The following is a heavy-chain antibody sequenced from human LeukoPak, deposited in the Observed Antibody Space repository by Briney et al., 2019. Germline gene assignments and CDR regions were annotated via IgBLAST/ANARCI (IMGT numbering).Heavy chain of an antibody. CDR2: INTDGSTT. CDR1: GFTFTSYW. V-gene: IGHV3-74*01. J-gene: IGHJ5*02. D-gene: IGHD1-26*01. Sequence: SGGSLRLSCAASGFTFTSYWMHWVRQAPGKALAWVSRINTDGSTTSYADSVRGRFIISRDNAKSTLYLQMNSLRAEDTAVYFCARPSGTYPWFDPWGQGTLVTVSS. CDR3: ARPSGTYPWFDP.